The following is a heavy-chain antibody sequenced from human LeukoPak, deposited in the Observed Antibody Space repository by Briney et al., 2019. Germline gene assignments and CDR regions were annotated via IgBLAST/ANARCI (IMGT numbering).Heavy chain of an antibody. D-gene: IGHD2-2*01. CDR3: ARQGCSSASCFFDS. V-gene: IGHV4-34*01. J-gene: IGHJ4*02. CDR1: GGSFSDYY. CDR2: VNHSGST. Sequence: SETLSLTCAVYGGSFSDYYWSWIRQPPRKGLEWIGEVNHSGSTNYNPSLKSRLTISVDTSKNQFSLKLSSVTAADTAMYYCARQGCSSASCFFDSWGQGIPVTVSS.